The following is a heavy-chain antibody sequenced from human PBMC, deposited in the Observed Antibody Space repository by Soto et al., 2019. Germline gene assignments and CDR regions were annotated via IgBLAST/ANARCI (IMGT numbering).Heavy chain of an antibody. CDR3: TKGDNLGPKTGYAFDP. J-gene: IGHJ5*02. CDR2: AYFRSKWYN. V-gene: IGHV6-1*01. D-gene: IGHD5-12*01. Sequence: SQTLSLTCAISGDSVSSNTASWNWIRQSPSRGLEWLGRAYFRSKWYNDYAVSVKSRIIINPDTSNNQFSLQLNSVTPEDTAVYFCTKGDNLGPKTGYAFDPWGQGIMVTVSS. CDR1: GDSVSSNTAS.